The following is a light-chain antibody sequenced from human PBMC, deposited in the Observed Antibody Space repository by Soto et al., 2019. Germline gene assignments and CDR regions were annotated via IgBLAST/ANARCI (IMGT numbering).Light chain of an antibody. V-gene: IGKV3-20*01. CDR2: GAS. CDR1: QSVSSCC. CDR3: QRYGSSPTVT. J-gene: IGKJ4*01. Sequence: DIVLTQSPGTLPLSPGERATLSCRASQSVSSCCLAWYQQKPGQAPRLLINGASSRATGISDRFSASGSGTDFTLTISRLEPEDFAVYYCQRYGSSPTVTFGGGTKVDIK.